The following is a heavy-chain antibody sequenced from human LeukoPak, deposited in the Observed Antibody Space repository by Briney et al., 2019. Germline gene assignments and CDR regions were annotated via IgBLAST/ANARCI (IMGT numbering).Heavy chain of an antibody. D-gene: IGHD1-26*01. CDR3: ARLGSYHDF. J-gene: IGHJ4*02. CDR1: GASISNYY. V-gene: IGHV4-4*09. Sequence: SETLSLTCTVSGASISNYYWSWIRQTPEKGLEGMGHIHSSGGSSYYPSLKSRLTLSIDTSRNQLSLKLPSVTAADTAVYFCARLGSYHDFWGQGALVTVSS. CDR2: IHSSGGS.